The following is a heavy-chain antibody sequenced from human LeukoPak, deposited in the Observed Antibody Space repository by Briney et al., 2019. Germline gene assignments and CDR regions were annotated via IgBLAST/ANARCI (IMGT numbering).Heavy chain of an antibody. J-gene: IGHJ4*02. Sequence: GGSLRLSCAASGFTFSRYAMHCVRLAAGKWLEWVAVISYDGSNKYYADSVKGRFTISRDNSKNTLYLQMNSLRAEDTAVYYCAKSGVTTAYFDYWGQGTLVTVSS. V-gene: IGHV3-30-3*02. CDR2: ISYDGSNK. CDR1: GFTFSRYA. D-gene: IGHD4-17*01. CDR3: AKSGVTTAYFDY.